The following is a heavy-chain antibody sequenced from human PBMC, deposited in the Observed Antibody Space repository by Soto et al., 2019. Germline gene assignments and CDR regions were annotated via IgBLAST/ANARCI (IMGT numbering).Heavy chain of an antibody. CDR2: ISAYNGNT. Sequence: ASVKVSCKASGYTFTSYGISWERQAPGQGLEWMGWISAYNGNTNYAQKLQGRVTMTTDTSTSTAYMELRSLRSDDTAVYYCARDRDTYYDILTGYDAFDIWGQGTMVTVSS. J-gene: IGHJ3*02. CDR3: ARDRDTYYDILTGYDAFDI. D-gene: IGHD3-9*01. V-gene: IGHV1-18*01. CDR1: GYTFTSYG.